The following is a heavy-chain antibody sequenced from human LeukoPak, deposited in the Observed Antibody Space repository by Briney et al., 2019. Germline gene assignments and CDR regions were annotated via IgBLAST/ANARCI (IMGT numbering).Heavy chain of an antibody. D-gene: IGHD2-2*01. Sequence: PGGSLRLSCAVSGFTFSNYWMYWVRQAPGRGLVWVSRINSSGSFINYADSVKGRFTISRDSSKNTLYLQMNSLRAEDTAVYYCAKDEVVPSYYYIDVWGKGTTVTASS. J-gene: IGHJ6*03. CDR1: GFTFSNYW. V-gene: IGHV3-74*01. CDR2: INSSGSFI. CDR3: AKDEVVPSYYYIDV.